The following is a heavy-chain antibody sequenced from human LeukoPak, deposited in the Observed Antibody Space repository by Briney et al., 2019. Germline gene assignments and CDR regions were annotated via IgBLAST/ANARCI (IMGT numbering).Heavy chain of an antibody. Sequence: GGSLRLSCAASGFTFDDYAMHWVRQAPGKGLEWVSGISWNSGSIGYADSVKGRFTISRDNAKNSLYLRMNSLRAEDTALYYCAASGGSYYNYWGQGTLVTVSS. D-gene: IGHD1-26*01. V-gene: IGHV3-9*01. CDR3: AASGGSYYNY. CDR1: GFTFDDYA. CDR2: ISWNSGSI. J-gene: IGHJ4*02.